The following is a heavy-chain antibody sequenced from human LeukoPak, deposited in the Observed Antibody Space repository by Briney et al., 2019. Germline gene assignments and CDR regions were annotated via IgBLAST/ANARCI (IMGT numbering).Heavy chain of an antibody. CDR1: GFTVSTYY. D-gene: IGHD6-19*01. V-gene: IGHV3-66*01. J-gene: IGHJ4*02. Sequence: GGSLRLSCAASGFTVSTYYMSWVRRAPGKGLEWLSVIYSGGNTYYADSVKDRFTISSDNSKNTLYLQINSLRAEDTAVYYCARGLAVTGGGYEFGYWGQGTLVTVCS. CDR2: IYSGGNT. CDR3: ARGLAVTGGGYEFGY.